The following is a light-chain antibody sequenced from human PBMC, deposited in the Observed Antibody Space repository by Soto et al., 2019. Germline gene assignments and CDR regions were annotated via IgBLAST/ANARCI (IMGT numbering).Light chain of an antibody. V-gene: IGLV2-14*01. CDR3: SSYATGSVYV. Sequence: QSALTQPASVSGSPGQSITISCTGTSSDVGGYNYVSWYQQHPGKVPKLMMFDVNNRPSGVSNRFSGSKSGNTASLTISGLQAEDEADYFCSSYATGSVYVFGTGTKLTVL. CDR2: DVN. CDR1: SSDVGGYNY. J-gene: IGLJ1*01.